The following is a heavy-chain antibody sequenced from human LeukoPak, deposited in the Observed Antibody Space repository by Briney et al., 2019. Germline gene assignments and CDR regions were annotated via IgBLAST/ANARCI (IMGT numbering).Heavy chain of an antibody. CDR2: TYWDEDN. J-gene: IGHJ4*02. D-gene: IGHD2-15*01. CDR1: GFSLRTNGVG. CDR3: AHAQRKPACSGGRCYYFDY. V-gene: IGHV2-5*02. Sequence: SGPTLVKPTQTLTLTCIFSGFSLRTNGVGVGWIRQPPGEALEWLALTYWDEDNRYNPSLQSRLTITQDTSKNQVVLTMTNMDPLDTATYSCAHAQRKPACSGGRCYYFDYWGQGILVTVSS.